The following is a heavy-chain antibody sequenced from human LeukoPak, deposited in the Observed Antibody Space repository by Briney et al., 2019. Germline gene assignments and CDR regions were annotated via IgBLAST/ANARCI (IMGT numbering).Heavy chain of an antibody. D-gene: IGHD5-24*01. Sequence: GGSLRLSCAASGFTFSSYWMHWVRQAPGKGLVWVSRINSDGSSTSYADSVKGRFTISRDNAKNTLYPQMNSLRAEDTAVYYCARVLIATNWFDPWGQGTLVTVSS. CDR3: ARVLIATNWFDP. V-gene: IGHV3-74*01. CDR2: INSDGSST. J-gene: IGHJ5*02. CDR1: GFTFSSYW.